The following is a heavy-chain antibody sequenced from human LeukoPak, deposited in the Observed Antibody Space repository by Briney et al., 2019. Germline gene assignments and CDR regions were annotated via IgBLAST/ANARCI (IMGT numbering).Heavy chain of an antibody. CDR1: GFTFSSYA. CDR3: ASDRRRSDWVRVADD. D-gene: IGHD2-21*02. Sequence: GSLRLSCAASGFTFSSYAMSWVRQSPVKGLEWLGLMCYDGKVYYNPSLKSRVTVSVDSSKNQFFLELTSVTAADTAVYFCASDRRRSDWVRVADDWGQGTLVTVSS. CDR2: MCYDGKV. J-gene: IGHJ4*02. V-gene: IGHV4-59*05.